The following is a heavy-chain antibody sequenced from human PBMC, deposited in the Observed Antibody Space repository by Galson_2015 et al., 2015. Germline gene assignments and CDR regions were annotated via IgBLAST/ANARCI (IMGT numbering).Heavy chain of an antibody. CDR1: GLSLTTSGVG. CDR2: IYWGGDK. CDR3: AHSDNSSSWYSSHLNYFDY. Sequence: PALVKPTQTLTLTCTFSGLSLTTSGVGVGWIRQPPGKALEWLALIYWGGDKRYSPSLKSRPTLTNDTSNKQVGPTMTNMDPVDTATYYCAHSDNSSSWYSSHLNYFDYWGQGTLVTVSS. V-gene: IGHV2-5*02. J-gene: IGHJ4*02. D-gene: IGHD6-13*01.